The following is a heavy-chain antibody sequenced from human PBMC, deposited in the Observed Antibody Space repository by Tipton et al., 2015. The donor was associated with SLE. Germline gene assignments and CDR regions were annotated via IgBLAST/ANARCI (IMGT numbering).Heavy chain of an antibody. CDR3: ARGDFVGAAFVDAFDI. V-gene: IGHV3-7*01. Sequence: SLRLSCTASGFTFGDYAMSWVRQAPGKGLEWVANIKPDGSEGFYVESVKGRFTISRDNAQDSLYLQMNSLRAEDTAVYYCARGDFVGAAFVDAFDIWGQGTVVTVSS. D-gene: IGHD1-26*01. CDR1: GFTFGDYA. CDR2: IKPDGSEG. J-gene: IGHJ3*02.